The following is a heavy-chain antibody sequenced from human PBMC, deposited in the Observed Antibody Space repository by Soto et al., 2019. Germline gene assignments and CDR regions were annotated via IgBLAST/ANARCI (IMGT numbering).Heavy chain of an antibody. D-gene: IGHD2-15*01. CDR3: ARRLGYCSGGSCYSYAVNWFDP. V-gene: IGHV4-34*01. CDR1: GGCFSGYY. J-gene: IGHJ5*02. Sequence: SGNPSPTRPVPGGCFSGYYLRLDPPPPREGGEGVGEINHSGSTNYNPSLKSRVTISVDTSKNQFSLKLSSVTAADTAVYYCARRLGYCSGGSCYSYAVNWFDPWGQGTLVTVSS. CDR2: INHSGST.